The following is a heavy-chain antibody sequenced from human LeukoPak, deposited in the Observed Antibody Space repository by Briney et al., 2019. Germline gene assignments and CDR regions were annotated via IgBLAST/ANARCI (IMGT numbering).Heavy chain of an antibody. CDR1: GGTFSSYA. D-gene: IGHD2-15*01. J-gene: IGHJ5*02. CDR3: ARVDGGYCSGGSCLYNWFDP. V-gene: IGHV1-69*13. Sequence: SVKVSCKASGGTFSSYAISWVRQAPGQGLEWMGGIIPIFGTANYAQKFQGRVTITADESTSTAYMELSSLRSEDTAVYYCARVDGGYCSGGSCLYNWFDPWGQGTLVTVSS. CDR2: IIPIFGTA.